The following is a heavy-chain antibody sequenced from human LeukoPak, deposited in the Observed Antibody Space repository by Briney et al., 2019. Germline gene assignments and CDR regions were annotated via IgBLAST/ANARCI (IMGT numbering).Heavy chain of an antibody. CDR3: ARAPYDSSGPFYYYYYGMDV. D-gene: IGHD3-22*01. CDR1: GFTFSVYS. V-gene: IGHV3-30-3*01. CDR2: ISYDGSNK. J-gene: IGHJ6*02. Sequence: GGSLRLSCAASGFTFSVYSMHWVRQAPGKGLEWVAVISYDGSNKYYADSVKGRFTISRDSSKNTLYLQMNSLRAEDTAVYYCARAPYDSSGPFYYYYYGMDVWGQGTTVTVSS.